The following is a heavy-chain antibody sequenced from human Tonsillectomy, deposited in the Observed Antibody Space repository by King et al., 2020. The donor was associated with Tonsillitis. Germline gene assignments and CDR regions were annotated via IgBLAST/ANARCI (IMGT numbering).Heavy chain of an antibody. D-gene: IGHD5/OR15-5a*01. Sequence: VQLVESGGGLVQPGGSLRLSCVASGFSFSGNSMNLVRQAAGKGLEWISYLHGNMRNLLYADSVKGRFTISRDNARNTLFLQMDSLRAEDTALYYCVRGLHWAFDFWGQGTLVTVSS. CDR2: LHGNMRNL. CDR1: GFSFSGNS. J-gene: IGHJ4*02. CDR3: VRGLHWAFDF. V-gene: IGHV3-48*01.